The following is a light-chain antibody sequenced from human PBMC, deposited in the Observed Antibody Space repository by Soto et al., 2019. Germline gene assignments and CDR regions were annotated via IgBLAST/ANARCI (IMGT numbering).Light chain of an antibody. V-gene: IGKV3-20*01. J-gene: IGKJ2*01. Sequence: EIVLMQSPGTLSLSPGERATLSCRASLTMTRAYVAWYQQKPGQAPRLLIYAASYRATGISDKFSGSGSGTDFSLTISRLEPEDSAVYYCHQYHSPPQTFGPGTKVEIK. CDR2: AAS. CDR1: LTMTRAY. CDR3: HQYHSPPQT.